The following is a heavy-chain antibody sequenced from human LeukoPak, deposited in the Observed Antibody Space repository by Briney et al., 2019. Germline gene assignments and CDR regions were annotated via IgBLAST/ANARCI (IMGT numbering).Heavy chain of an antibody. CDR1: GGSISSYY. D-gene: IGHD2-2*01. V-gene: IGHV4-59*01. J-gene: IGHJ5*02. Sequence: PSETLSLTCTVSGGSISSYYWSWIRQPPGKGLEWIGYIYYSGSTNYNPSLKSRVTISVDTSKSQFSLKLSSVTAADTAVYYCARSYCSSTSCYQDWFDPWGQGTLVTVSS. CDR2: IYYSGST. CDR3: ARSYCSSTSCYQDWFDP.